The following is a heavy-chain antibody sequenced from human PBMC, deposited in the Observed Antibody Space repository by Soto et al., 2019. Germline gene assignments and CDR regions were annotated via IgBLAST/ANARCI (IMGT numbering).Heavy chain of an antibody. CDR1: GGAISRGRYY. Sequence: SETLSLTCTVSGGAISRGRYYWSRVRQHPGKGLEWIGYIYYSGSTYYNPSLKSRVTISVDTSKNQFSLKLSSVTAADTAVYYCAREGSGWPYNWFDPWGQGTLVTVSS. CDR3: AREGSGWPYNWFDP. CDR2: IYYSGST. D-gene: IGHD6-19*01. V-gene: IGHV4-31*03. J-gene: IGHJ5*02.